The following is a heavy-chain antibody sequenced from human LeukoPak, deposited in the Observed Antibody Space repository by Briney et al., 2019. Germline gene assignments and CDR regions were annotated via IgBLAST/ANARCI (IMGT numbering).Heavy chain of an antibody. V-gene: IGHV4-59*01. D-gene: IGHD4-17*01. CDR1: GGSISSYY. CDR3: ARDQDGDYPDY. Sequence: PSETLSLTCTVSGGSISSYYWSWIRQPPGKGLEWIGYIYYSGSTNYNPSLKSRVTISVDTSKNQFSLKLSSVTAADTAVYYCARDQDGDYPDYWGQGTLVTVSS. J-gene: IGHJ4*02. CDR2: IYYSGST.